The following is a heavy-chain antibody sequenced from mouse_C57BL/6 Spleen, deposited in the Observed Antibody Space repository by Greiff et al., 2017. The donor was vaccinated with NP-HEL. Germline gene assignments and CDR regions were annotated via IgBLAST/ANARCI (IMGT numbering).Heavy chain of an antibody. J-gene: IGHJ1*03. CDR2: INYDGSST. V-gene: IGHV5-16*01. CDR1: GFTFSDYY. D-gene: IGHD2-5*01. CDR3: AREDYSNPYWYFDV. Sequence: EVKVVESEGGLVQPGSSMKLSCTASGFTFSDYYMAWVRQVPEKGLEWVANINYDGSSTYYLDSLKSRFIISRDNAKNILYLQMSSLKSEDTATYYCAREDYSNPYWYFDVWGTGTTVTVSS.